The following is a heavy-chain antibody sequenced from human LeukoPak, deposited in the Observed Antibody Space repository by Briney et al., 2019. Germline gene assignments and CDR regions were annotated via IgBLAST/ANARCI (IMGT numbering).Heavy chain of an antibody. Sequence: PGESLRLSCTASGFTFSNFWMGWVRQAPGKGLEWVANIKQDETEKFYLGSVKGRFTISRDNAKNSLYLQMNSLRAEDTALYYCATSYGMGWLIGYWGQGTLVTVSS. CDR2: IKQDETEK. J-gene: IGHJ4*02. D-gene: IGHD3/OR15-3a*01. CDR1: GFTFSNFW. V-gene: IGHV3-7*03. CDR3: ATSYGMGWLIGY.